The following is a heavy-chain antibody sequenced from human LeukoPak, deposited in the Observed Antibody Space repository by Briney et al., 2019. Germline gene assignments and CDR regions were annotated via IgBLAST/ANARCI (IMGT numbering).Heavy chain of an antibody. CDR2: ISGSGGST. CDR3: ARVGYDYVWGSYRQYYFDY. Sequence: PGGTLRLSCAASGFTFSSYGMSWVRQAPGKGLEWVSAISGSGGSTYYADSVKGRFTISRDNSKNTLYLQMNSLRAEDTAVYYCARVGYDYVWGSYRQYYFDYWGQGTLVTVSS. CDR1: GFTFSSYG. V-gene: IGHV3-23*01. J-gene: IGHJ4*02. D-gene: IGHD3-16*02.